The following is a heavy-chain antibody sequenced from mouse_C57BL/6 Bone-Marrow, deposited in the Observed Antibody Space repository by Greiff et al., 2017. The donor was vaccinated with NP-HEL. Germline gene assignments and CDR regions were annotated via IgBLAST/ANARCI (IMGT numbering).Heavy chain of an antibody. Sequence: KPGKGLVWIGQIYPGDGDTKYNGKFKGKATLTADKSSSTAYMQVSSLTSEDSAVYFCARGDYGSSRFGYAMDYWGQGTSVTVSS. CDR3: ARGDYGSSRFGYAMDY. CDR2: IYPGDGDT. V-gene: IGHV1-80*01. J-gene: IGHJ4*01. D-gene: IGHD1-1*01.